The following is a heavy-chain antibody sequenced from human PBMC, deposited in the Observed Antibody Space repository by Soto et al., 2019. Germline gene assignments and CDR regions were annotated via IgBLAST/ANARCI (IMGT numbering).Heavy chain of an antibody. J-gene: IGHJ3*02. V-gene: IGHV4-59*01. CDR1: GGSISSDY. CDR3: ARPYSGSYWAAFDI. D-gene: IGHD1-26*01. Sequence: SETLSLTCTVSGGSISSDYWSWIRQPPGKGLEWIGYIYYSGSSNYSPSLKSRVIMSLDTSKNHFSLKLSSVTAADTYVDNCARPYSGSYWAAFDIWGQGTMVTVSS. CDR2: IYYSGSS.